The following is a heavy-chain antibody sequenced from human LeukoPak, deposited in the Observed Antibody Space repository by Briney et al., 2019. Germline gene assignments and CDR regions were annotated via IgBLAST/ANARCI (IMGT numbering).Heavy chain of an antibody. Sequence: SETLSLTCTVSGGSISSYYWSWIRQPPGKGLEWIGYIYYSGSTNYNPSLKSRVTISVDTSKDQFSLKLSSVTAADTAVYYCAGGSYSFLYFDYWGQGTLVTVSS. CDR3: AGGSYSFLYFDY. CDR1: GGSISSYY. V-gene: IGHV4-59*01. D-gene: IGHD1-26*01. J-gene: IGHJ4*02. CDR2: IYYSGST.